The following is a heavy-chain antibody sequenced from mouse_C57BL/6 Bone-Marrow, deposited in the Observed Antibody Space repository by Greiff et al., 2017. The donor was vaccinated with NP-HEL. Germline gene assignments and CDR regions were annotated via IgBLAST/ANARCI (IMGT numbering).Heavy chain of an antibody. CDR3: ARRGGYGNYDY. CDR2: IDPSDSET. D-gene: IGHD2-1*01. V-gene: IGHV1-52*01. CDR1: GYTFTSYW. J-gene: IGHJ2*01. Sequence: QVQLQQPGAELVRPGSSVKLSCKASGYTFTSYWMHWVKQRPIQGLEWIGNIDPSDSETHYNQKFKDKATLTVDKSSSTAYMQLSSLTSEDSAVYYCARRGGYGNYDYWGQGTTLTVSS.